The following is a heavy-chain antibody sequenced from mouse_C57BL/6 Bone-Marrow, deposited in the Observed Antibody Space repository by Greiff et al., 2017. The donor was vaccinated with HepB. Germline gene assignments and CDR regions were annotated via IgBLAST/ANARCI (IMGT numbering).Heavy chain of an antibody. CDR1: GYTFTSYW. D-gene: IGHD2-4*01. CDR2: INPSNGGT. CDR3: ARYVYYDYDGLDY. J-gene: IGHJ2*01. Sequence: QVQLQPPGTELVKPGASVKLSCKASGYTFTSYWLHWVKQRPGQGLEWIGNINPSNGGTNYNEKFKSKATLTVDKSSSTAYMQLSSLTSEDSAVYYCARYVYYDYDGLDYWGKGATLTVSS. V-gene: IGHV1-53*01.